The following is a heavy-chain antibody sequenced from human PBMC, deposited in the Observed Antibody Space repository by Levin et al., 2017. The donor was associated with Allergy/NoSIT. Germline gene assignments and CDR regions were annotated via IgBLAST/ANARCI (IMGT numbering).Heavy chain of an antibody. J-gene: IGHJ6*02. V-gene: IGHV1-18*01. CDR3: ARALQRRGYYYGMDV. CDR2: ISAYNGNT. Sequence: GESLKISCKASGYTFTSYGISWVRQAPGQGLEWMGWISAYNGNTNYAQKLQGRVTMTTDTSTSTAYMELRSLRSDDTAVYYCARALQRRGYYYGMDVWGQGTTVTVSS. CDR1: GYTFTSYG.